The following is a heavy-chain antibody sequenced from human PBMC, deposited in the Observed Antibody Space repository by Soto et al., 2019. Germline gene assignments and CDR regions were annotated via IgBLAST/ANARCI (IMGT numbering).Heavy chain of an antibody. Sequence: LRLSCAASGFTFSSYAMSWVRQAPGKGLEWVSAISGSGGSTYYADSVKGRFTISRDNSKNTLYLQMNSLRAEDTAVYYCAKDRNYYDSSGYFPDAFDIWGQGTMVTVSS. CDR2: ISGSGGST. J-gene: IGHJ3*02. D-gene: IGHD3-22*01. V-gene: IGHV3-23*01. CDR3: AKDRNYYDSSGYFPDAFDI. CDR1: GFTFSSYA.